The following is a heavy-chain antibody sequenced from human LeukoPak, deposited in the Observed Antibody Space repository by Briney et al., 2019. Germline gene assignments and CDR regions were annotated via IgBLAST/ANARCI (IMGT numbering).Heavy chain of an antibody. V-gene: IGHV3-23*01. CDR3: ARDRDWYGFFDY. CDR1: GFTFSSYA. Sequence: GGSLRLSCAASGFTFSSYAMSWVRQAPGKGLEWVSAISGSGGSTYYADSVKGRFTISRDNAKNSLYLQMNSLRAEDTAVYYCARDRDWYGFFDYWGQGTLVTVSS. CDR2: ISGSGGST. D-gene: IGHD3-10*01. J-gene: IGHJ4*02.